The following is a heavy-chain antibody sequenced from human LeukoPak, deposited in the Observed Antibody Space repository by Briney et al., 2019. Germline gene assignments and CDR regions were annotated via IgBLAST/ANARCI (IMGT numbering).Heavy chain of an antibody. CDR1: GFTFSSYS. D-gene: IGHD3-22*01. CDR3: ARRKGDSSGYGFDY. V-gene: IGHV3-48*01. CDR2: ISTNSRTI. Sequence: QTGGSLRLSCAASGFTFSSYSMNWVRQAPGKGLEWLSYISTNSRTIYYADSVKGRFTISRDNAKNSLYLQMSSLRAEDTAMYYCARRKGDSSGYGFDYWGQGTLVTVSS. J-gene: IGHJ4*02.